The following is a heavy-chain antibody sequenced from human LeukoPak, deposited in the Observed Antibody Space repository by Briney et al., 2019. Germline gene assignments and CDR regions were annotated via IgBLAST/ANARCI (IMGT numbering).Heavy chain of an antibody. CDR3: ARGGGGSYYVVFDY. CDR2: IQQDGSEK. V-gene: IGHV3-7*03. CDR1: GFTFTTYW. D-gene: IGHD1-26*01. Sequence: GGSLRLSCAASGFTFTTYWMSWVRQAPGKGLEWLANIQQDGSEKYYVDSVKGRFTISRDNAKNSLYLQMNSLRAEDTAVYYCARGGGGSYYVVFDYWGQGTLVTVSS. J-gene: IGHJ4*02.